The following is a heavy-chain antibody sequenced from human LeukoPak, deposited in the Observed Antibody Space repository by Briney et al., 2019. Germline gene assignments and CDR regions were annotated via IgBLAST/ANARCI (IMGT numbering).Heavy chain of an antibody. D-gene: IGHD5-18*01. CDR2: IRSSSSTI. CDR1: GFTFSNYE. V-gene: IGHV3-48*03. CDR3: ARDGIQLWTGAFDY. Sequence: PGGSLRLSCAASGFTFSNYEMNWVSQAPGKGLEWVSYIRSSSSTIYYADSVKGRFTISRDNAKNSLYLQMNSLRDEDTAVYYCARDGIQLWTGAFDYWGQGTLVTVSS. J-gene: IGHJ4*02.